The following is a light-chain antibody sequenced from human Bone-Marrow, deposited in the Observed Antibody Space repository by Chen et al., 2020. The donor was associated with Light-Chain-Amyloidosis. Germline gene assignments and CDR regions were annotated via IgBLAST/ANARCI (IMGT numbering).Light chain of an antibody. Sequence: SYELTQPPSVSVSPGQTARITCSGDDLPTKYAYWYQQKPGQAPVLVIHRDTERPSGISERFSGSRSVTTATLTISGVQAEDEADYHCQSADSSVSYEVIVGGGTKLTVL. CDR2: RDT. J-gene: IGLJ2*01. V-gene: IGLV3-25*03. CDR3: QSADSSVSYEVI. CDR1: DLPTKY.